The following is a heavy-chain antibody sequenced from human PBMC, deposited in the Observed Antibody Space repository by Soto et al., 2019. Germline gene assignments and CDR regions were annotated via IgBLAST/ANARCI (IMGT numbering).Heavy chain of an antibody. CDR3: ARDHAYSYGPIYYFDY. Sequence: QVQLVQSGAEVKKPGSSVKVSCQASGGSFIMYGISWVRQAPGQGLEWMGGIIPFSGTANYAQEFQGRVTITADEATSTAYMELSSLRSEDTAVYYCARDHAYSYGPIYYFDYWGQGTLVTVSA. D-gene: IGHD5-18*01. CDR1: GGSFIMYG. V-gene: IGHV1-69*01. CDR2: IIPFSGTA. J-gene: IGHJ4*02.